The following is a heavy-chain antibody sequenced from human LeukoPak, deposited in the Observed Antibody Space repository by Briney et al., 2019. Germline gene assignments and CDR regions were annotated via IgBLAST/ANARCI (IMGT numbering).Heavy chain of an antibody. CDR2: INHSGST. CDR3: ARGEIVVVVAATTNRAYCFDY. D-gene: IGHD2-15*01. Sequence: SETLSLTCAVYGGSFSGYYWSWIRQPPGKGLEWIGEINHSGSTNYNPSLKSRVTISVDTSKNQFSLKLSSVTAADTAVYYCARGEIVVVVAATTNRAYCFDYWGQGTLVTVSS. CDR1: GGSFSGYY. V-gene: IGHV4-34*01. J-gene: IGHJ4*02.